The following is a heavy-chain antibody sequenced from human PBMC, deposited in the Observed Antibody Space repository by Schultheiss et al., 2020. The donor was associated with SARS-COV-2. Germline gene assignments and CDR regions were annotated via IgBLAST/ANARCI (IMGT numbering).Heavy chain of an antibody. CDR3: ARGKVYYYYYGMDV. CDR2: MNPNSGNT. Sequence: ASVKVSCKASGYTFTGYYMHWVRQAPGQGLEWMGWMNPNSGNTGYAQKFQGRVTMTRNTSVSTAYMELSSLRSEDTAVYYCARGKVYYYYYGMDVWGQGTTVTVSS. V-gene: IGHV1-8*02. CDR1: GYTFTGYY. J-gene: IGHJ6*02.